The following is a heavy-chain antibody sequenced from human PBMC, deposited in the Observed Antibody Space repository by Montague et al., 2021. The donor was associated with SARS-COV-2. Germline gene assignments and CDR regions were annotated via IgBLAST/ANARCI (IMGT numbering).Heavy chain of an antibody. Sequence: SETLSLTCTVSGGSISNSSYYWGWIRQPPGKGLEWIGSIYYSGSTYYNPSLKSRVTISVDTSKNQFSLKLSSVTAADTAVYYCARSEGSGSYWGYYGMDVWGQGTTVTVSS. V-gene: IGHV4-39*01. J-gene: IGHJ6*02. CDR1: GGSISNSSYY. CDR2: IYYSGST. CDR3: ARSEGSGSYWGYYGMDV. D-gene: IGHD3-10*01.